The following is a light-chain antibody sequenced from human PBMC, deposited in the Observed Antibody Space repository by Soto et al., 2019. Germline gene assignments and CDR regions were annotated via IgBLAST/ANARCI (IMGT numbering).Light chain of an antibody. Sequence: QSVLTQPASVSGSPGQSITISCTGTSSDVGGYNYVSWYQHHPGKVPKLMIYEVSNRPSGVSNRFSGSKSGNTASLTISGLQAEDEADYYCSSYTSSSTQLFGGGTKVTVL. J-gene: IGLJ2*01. V-gene: IGLV2-14*01. CDR2: EVS. CDR1: SSDVGGYNY. CDR3: SSYTSSSTQL.